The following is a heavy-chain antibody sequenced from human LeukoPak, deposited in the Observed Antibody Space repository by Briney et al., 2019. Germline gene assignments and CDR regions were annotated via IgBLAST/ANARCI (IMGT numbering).Heavy chain of an antibody. Sequence: GASVKVSCKASGYTFTSYDINWVRQATGQGLEWMGWMNPNSGNTGYAQKFQGRVTMTRNTFISTAYTELSSLRSEDTAVYYCARDGSSWLGENWFDPWGQGTLVTVSS. CDR3: ARDGSSWLGENWFDP. CDR1: GYTFTSYD. V-gene: IGHV1-8*01. J-gene: IGHJ5*02. CDR2: MNPNSGNT. D-gene: IGHD6-13*01.